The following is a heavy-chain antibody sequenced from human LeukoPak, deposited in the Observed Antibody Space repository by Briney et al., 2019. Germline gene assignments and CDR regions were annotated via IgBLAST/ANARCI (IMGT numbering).Heavy chain of an antibody. CDR1: GGTFSSYA. Sequence: SVKVSCKASGGTFSSYAISWVQQAPGQGLEWMGRIIPIFGTANYVQKFQGRVTITADKSTSTAYMELSSLRSEDTAVYYCARDALDWSGGSWRNWFDPWGQGTLVTVSS. J-gene: IGHJ5*02. CDR2: IIPIFGTA. CDR3: ARDALDWSGGSWRNWFDP. D-gene: IGHD2-15*01. V-gene: IGHV1-69*06.